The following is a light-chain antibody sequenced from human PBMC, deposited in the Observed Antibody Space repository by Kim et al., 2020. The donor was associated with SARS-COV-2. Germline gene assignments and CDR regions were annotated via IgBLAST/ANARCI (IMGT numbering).Light chain of an antibody. CDR2: EDS. J-gene: IGLJ3*02. CDR3: QAWDSSTGV. CDR1: KLAEKY. V-gene: IGLV3-1*01. Sequence: VPHGQTAHITCSGDKLAEKYVCWYQQKPGQSPGRVIYEDSRRPSGIPGRFLGSNSGNTATLTISGTQAMDEADYYCQAWDSSTGVFGGGTQLTVL.